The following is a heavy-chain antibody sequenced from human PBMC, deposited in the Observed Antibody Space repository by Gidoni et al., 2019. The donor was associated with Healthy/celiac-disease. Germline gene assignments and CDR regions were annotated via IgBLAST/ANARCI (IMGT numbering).Heavy chain of an antibody. CDR1: GGSISSSSYY. CDR3: AGRTFMRY. CDR2: IYYSGST. V-gene: IGHV4-39*01. Sequence: QLQLQESGPGLVKPSETLSLTCTVSGGSISSSSYYWCWIPQPPGKGLEWIGSIYYSGSTYYNPSLKSRVTISVDTSKNQFSLKLSSVTAADTAVYYCAGRTFMRYWGQGTLVTVSS. D-gene: IGHD3-16*01. J-gene: IGHJ4*02.